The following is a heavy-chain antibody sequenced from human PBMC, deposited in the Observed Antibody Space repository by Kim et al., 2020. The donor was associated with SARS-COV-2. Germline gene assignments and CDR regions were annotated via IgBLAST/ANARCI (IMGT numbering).Heavy chain of an antibody. D-gene: IGHD3-3*01. Sequence: KGRFTISRDDSKTTLYLQMNSLKTEDTAVYYCTTDLPTIFGVVKSGAFDIWGQGTMVTVSS. CDR3: TTDLPTIFGVVKSGAFDI. J-gene: IGHJ3*02. V-gene: IGHV3-15*01.